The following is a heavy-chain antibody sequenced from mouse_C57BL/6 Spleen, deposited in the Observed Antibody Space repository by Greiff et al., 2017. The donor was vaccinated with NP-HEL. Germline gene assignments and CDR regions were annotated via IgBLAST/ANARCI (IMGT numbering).Heavy chain of an antibody. D-gene: IGHD2-3*01. J-gene: IGHJ2*01. CDR3: ARRDGYYGSYFDY. CDR2: ISSGSSTI. V-gene: IGHV5-17*01. CDR1: GFTFSDYG. Sequence: DVKLVESGGGLVKPGGSLKLSCAASGFTFSDYGMHWVRQAPEKGLEWVAYISSGSSTIYYADTVKGRFTISRDNAKNTLFLQMTSLRSEDTAMYYCARRDGYYGSYFDYWGQGTTLTVSS.